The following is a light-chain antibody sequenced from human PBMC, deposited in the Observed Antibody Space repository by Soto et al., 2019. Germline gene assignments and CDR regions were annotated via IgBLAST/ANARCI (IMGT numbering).Light chain of an antibody. CDR1: QSVSSN. CDR3: QQYGSSPIT. Sequence: EIVMTQSPATPSVFPGERATLSCRASQSVSSNLAWYQQKPGQAPRLLIYGASTRATGIPARFSGSGSGTEFTLTISSLQSEDFAVYYCQQYGSSPITFGQGTRLAIK. J-gene: IGKJ5*01. V-gene: IGKV3-15*01. CDR2: GAS.